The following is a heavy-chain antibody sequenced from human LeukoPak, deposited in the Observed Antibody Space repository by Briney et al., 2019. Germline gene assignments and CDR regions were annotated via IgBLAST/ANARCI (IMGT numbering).Heavy chain of an antibody. D-gene: IGHD5-18*01. V-gene: IGHV4-59*01. CDR2: IYYSGST. CDR3: ARSDTAMPNRRRWYYFDY. J-gene: IGHJ4*02. Sequence: SETLSLTCTVSGGSISSYYWSWIRQPPGKGLEWIGYIYYSGSTNYNPSLKSRVTISVDTSKNQFSLKLSSVTAADTAVYYCARSDTAMPNRRRWYYFDYWGQGTLVTVSS. CDR1: GGSISSYY.